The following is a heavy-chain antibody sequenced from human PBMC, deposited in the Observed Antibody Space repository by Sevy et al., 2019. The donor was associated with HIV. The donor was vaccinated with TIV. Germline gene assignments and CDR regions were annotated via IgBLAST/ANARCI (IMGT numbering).Heavy chain of an antibody. J-gene: IGHJ4*01. D-gene: IGHD2-15*01. CDR2: VISDGSST. CDR1: GFTFSSYW. Sequence: GGSLRLSCAASGFTFSSYWMHWVRQAPGKGPVWVSGVISDGSSTNYSDSVKGRFTMSRDSAKNTLYLQMNSLRAEDTAVYFCVAANTWQDYWGHGTLVTVSS. CDR3: VAANTWQDY. V-gene: IGHV3-74*01.